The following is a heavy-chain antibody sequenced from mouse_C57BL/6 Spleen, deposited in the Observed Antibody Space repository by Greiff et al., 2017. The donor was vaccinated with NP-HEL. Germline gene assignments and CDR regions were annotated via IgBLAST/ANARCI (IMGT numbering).Heavy chain of an antibody. V-gene: IGHV1-59*01. D-gene: IGHD2-3*01. CDR1: GYTFTSYW. CDR2: IDPSDSYT. CDR3: ARELYDGYFYAMDY. J-gene: IGHJ4*01. Sequence: QVQLQQPGAELVRPGTSVKLSCKASGYTFTSYWMHWVKQRPGQGLEWIGVIDPSDSYTNYNQKFKGKATLTVDTSSSTAYMQLSSLTSEDSAVYYCARELYDGYFYAMDYWGQGTSVTVSS.